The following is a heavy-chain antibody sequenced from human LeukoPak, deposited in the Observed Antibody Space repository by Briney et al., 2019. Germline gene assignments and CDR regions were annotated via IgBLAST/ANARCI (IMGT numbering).Heavy chain of an antibody. D-gene: IGHD1-26*01. V-gene: IGHV1-2*02. J-gene: IGHJ4*02. Sequence: GASVKVSCKASGYTFTGYYMHWVRQAPGQGLEWMGWINPNSGGTNYAQKFQGRVTMTRDTSISTAYMELSRLRSDDTAVYYCARDLSPGGGGFDYWGQGTLVTVSS. CDR2: INPNSGGT. CDR3: ARDLSPGGGGFDY. CDR1: GYTFTGYY.